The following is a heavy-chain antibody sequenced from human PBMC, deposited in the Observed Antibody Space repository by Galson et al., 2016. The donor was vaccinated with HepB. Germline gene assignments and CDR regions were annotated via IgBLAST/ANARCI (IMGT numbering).Heavy chain of an antibody. V-gene: IGHV4-59*01. Sequence: EPLSLTCAVSGGSISGYCWTWIRQPPGKGLEWIGYIYYSGSTKFNPSLKSRVTLSVDTSKNQFSLRLNSVTAADTAVYYCARVGYSVMEFDYWGQGTLVTVSS. CDR2: IYYSGST. D-gene: IGHD4-11*01. CDR1: GGSISGYC. CDR3: ARVGYSVMEFDY. J-gene: IGHJ4*02.